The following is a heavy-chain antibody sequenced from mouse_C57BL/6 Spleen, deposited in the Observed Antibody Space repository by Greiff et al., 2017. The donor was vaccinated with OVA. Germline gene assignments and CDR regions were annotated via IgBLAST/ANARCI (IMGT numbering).Heavy chain of an antibody. CDR1: GYAFSSSW. CDR2: IYPGDGDT. V-gene: IGHV1-82*01. J-gene: IGHJ2*01. Sequence: QVQLQQSGPELVKPGASVKISCTASGYAFSSSWMNWVKQRPGTGLEWIGRIYPGDGDTNYNGKFKGKATLTADKSSSPAYMQLSSLTSEDSAVYFCARSYYGENYFDYWGQGTTLTVSS. D-gene: IGHD1-1*01. CDR3: ARSYYGENYFDY.